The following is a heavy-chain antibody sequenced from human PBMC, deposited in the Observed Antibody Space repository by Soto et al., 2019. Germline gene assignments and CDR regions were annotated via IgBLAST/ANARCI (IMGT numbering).Heavy chain of an antibody. CDR2: ISGYNGYT. CDR3: ARDRDYSHTEADIDY. Sequence: QVQLMQSGAEVRRPGTSMRISCTTSGYNFNTYGIIWVRQAPGQGLERMGWISGYNGYTKYAQNFEDRVTLSTDPSTSTAFLELRKRRSGETALYFCARDRDYSHTEADIDYWGQGTLVTVSS. CDR1: GYNFNTYG. D-gene: IGHD3-16*01. V-gene: IGHV1-18*01. J-gene: IGHJ4*02.